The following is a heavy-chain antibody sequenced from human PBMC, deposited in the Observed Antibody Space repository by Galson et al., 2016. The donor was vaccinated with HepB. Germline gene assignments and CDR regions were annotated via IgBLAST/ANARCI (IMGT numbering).Heavy chain of an antibody. V-gene: IGHV4-59*11. CDR2: IYDGGYT. D-gene: IGHD1-1*01. Sequence: SETLSLTCTVSDASISSHYWHWIRQAPGKGLEWIGYIYDGGYTTYDPSLKSRVSMSVDTSKNQVFLNVKSVTAPDTATYYCARAKWNENWFDPWGQGTVVIVSS. J-gene: IGHJ5*02. CDR3: ARAKWNENWFDP. CDR1: DASISSHY.